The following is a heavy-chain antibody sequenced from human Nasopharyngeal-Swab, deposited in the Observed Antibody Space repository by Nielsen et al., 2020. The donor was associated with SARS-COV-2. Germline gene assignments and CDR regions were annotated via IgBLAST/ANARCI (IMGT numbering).Heavy chain of an antibody. J-gene: IGHJ4*02. CDR2: ISSSSSTK. Sequence: VRQAPGKGLEWVSYISSSSSTKYYADSVKGRFTISRGNAKNSLYLQMNSLRDEDTAVYYCARDAIVVVPAAIQYWGQGILVTVSS. V-gene: IGHV3-48*02. CDR3: ARDAIVVVPAAIQY. D-gene: IGHD2-2*02.